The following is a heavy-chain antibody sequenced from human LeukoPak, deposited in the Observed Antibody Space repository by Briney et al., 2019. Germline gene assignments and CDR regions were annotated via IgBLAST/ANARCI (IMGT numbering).Heavy chain of an antibody. Sequence: GASLQICCKGSGSTFTNYWSAWGRQLPGKGLEWMGITRYSPSFQGQVTISAVQSLSTAYLQWSSLNASDTAMYYCARTYSVNYYAPFDPWGQGTLVTVSS. D-gene: IGHD1-26*01. V-gene: IGHV5-51*01. CDR3: ARTYSVNYYAPFDP. CDR2: T. J-gene: IGHJ5*02. CDR1: GSTFTNYW.